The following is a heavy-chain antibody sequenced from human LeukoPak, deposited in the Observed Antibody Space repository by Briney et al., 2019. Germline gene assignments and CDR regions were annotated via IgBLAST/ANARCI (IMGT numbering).Heavy chain of an antibody. Sequence: GESLKISCKGSGYSFTSYWIGWVRQMPGKGLEWMGIIYPGDSDTRYSPSFQGPVTISADKSISTAYLQWSSLKASDTAMYYCARLRVGSSSYNWFDPWGQGTLATVSS. CDR1: GYSFTSYW. V-gene: IGHV5-51*01. J-gene: IGHJ5*02. CDR2: IYPGDSDT. D-gene: IGHD6-13*01. CDR3: ARLRVGSSSYNWFDP.